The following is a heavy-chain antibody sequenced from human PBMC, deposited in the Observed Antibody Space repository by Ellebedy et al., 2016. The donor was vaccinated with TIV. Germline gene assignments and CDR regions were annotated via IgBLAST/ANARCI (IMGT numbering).Heavy chain of an antibody. V-gene: IGHV3-7*04. CDR1: GFTFSSYW. Sequence: GESLKISXAASGFTFSSYWMSWVRQAPGKGLEWVANIKQDGSEKYYVDSVKGRFTISRDNAKNSLYLQMNSLRAEDTAVYYCARGIYLDYYGSGSYYNVGGDYGMDVWGQGTTVTVSS. CDR2: IKQDGSEK. J-gene: IGHJ6*02. D-gene: IGHD3-10*01. CDR3: ARGIYLDYYGSGSYYNVGGDYGMDV.